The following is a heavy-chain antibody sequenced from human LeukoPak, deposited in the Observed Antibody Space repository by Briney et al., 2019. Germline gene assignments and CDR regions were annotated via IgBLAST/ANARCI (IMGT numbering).Heavy chain of an antibody. V-gene: IGHV3-21*01. CDR2: ISNSSSYI. J-gene: IGHJ4*02. Sequence: GGSLRLSRAASGFIFSSYSMNGVRQAPGKGLEGVSSISNSSSYIYYADSVKGRVTISRDNANGSLYLQMNSLRAEDTPVYYCARGRGSYYYDSSGYGGYWGQGTRVTVSS. D-gene: IGHD3-22*01. CDR1: GFIFSSYS. CDR3: ARGRGSYYYDSSGYGGY.